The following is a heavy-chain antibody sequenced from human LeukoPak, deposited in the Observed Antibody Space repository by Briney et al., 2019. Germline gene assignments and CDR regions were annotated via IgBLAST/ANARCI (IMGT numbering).Heavy chain of an antibody. V-gene: IGHV1-18*01. J-gene: IGHJ4*02. CDR1: GYTFITSG. CDR3: VRDRDATPDDVRDY. CDR2: ISPFNGKT. Sequence: ASVNVSCKASGYTFITSGITWVRQAPGHGLKWMGWISPFNGKTRFAEEFQDRLTMTTDTPTRTAYMVLRGLRSDDTAVYYCVRDRDATPDDVRDYWGQGTLVTVSS. D-gene: IGHD2-21*02.